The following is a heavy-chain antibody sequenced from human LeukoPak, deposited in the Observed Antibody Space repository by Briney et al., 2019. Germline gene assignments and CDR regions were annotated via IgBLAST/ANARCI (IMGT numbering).Heavy chain of an antibody. J-gene: IGHJ5*02. V-gene: IGHV1-69*04. CDR3: ARDITLTWFDP. Sequence: SVKVSCKASGGTFSSYAISWVRQAPGQGLEWMGRIIPILGIANYAQKFQGRVTITADKSTSTAYMELSSLRSEDTAVYYCARDITLTWFDPWGQGTLVTVSS. D-gene: IGHD3-16*01. CDR2: IIPILGIA. CDR1: GGTFSSYA.